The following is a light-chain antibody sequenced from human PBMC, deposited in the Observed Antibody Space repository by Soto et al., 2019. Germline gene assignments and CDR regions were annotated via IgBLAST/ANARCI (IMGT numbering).Light chain of an antibody. Sequence: DIQMTQSPSSLSASVGDRVTITCRASQSIRNYLNWYQQKPGKAPKVLIYAASSLQSGVPSRFSGSGSGTDFTLTISSLQPDDFATYYCQQSYDTPYTFGQGTKLDIK. J-gene: IGKJ2*01. V-gene: IGKV1-39*01. CDR3: QQSYDTPYT. CDR2: AAS. CDR1: QSIRNY.